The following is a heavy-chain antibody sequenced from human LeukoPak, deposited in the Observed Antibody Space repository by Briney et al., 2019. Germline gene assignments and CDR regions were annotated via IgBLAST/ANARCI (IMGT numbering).Heavy chain of an antibody. D-gene: IGHD3-22*01. CDR1: GGSISSGSYY. CDR2: IYTSGST. CDR3: AVSSGYYYVEDYYYYXDV. J-gene: IGHJ6*03. Sequence: PSETLSLTCTVSGGSISSGSYYGSWIRQPAGKGLEWIGRIYTSGSTNYNPSLKSRVTISVDTSKNQFSLKLSSVTAADTAVYYCAVSSGYYYVEDYYYYXDVWXKXTTXTIS. V-gene: IGHV4-61*02.